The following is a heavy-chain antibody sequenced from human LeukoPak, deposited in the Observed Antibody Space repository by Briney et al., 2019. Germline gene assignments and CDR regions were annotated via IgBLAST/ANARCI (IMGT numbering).Heavy chain of an antibody. Sequence: PGGSLRLSCAASGFTFSSYEMNWIRQAPGKGLEWVSYISSGSRYIDYADSVEGRFTISRDNAKNSVYLQMTSLRAEDTAVYYCTRDQSGSGFNSDYWGQGTLVTVSS. CDR2: ISSGSRYI. CDR1: GFTFSSYE. D-gene: IGHD5-24*01. V-gene: IGHV3-21*05. CDR3: TRDQSGSGFNSDY. J-gene: IGHJ4*02.